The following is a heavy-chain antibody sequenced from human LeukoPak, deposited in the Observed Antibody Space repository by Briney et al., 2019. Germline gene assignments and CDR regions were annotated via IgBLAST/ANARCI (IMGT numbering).Heavy chain of an antibody. V-gene: IGHV4-39*01. J-gene: IGHJ5*02. D-gene: IGHD3-10*01. CDR1: GGSISSSSYY. Sequence: SETLSLTCTVSGGSISSSSYYWGWIRQAPGKGLEWIGSIYYSGSTYYNPSLKSRVTISVDTSKNQFSLELSSVTAADTAVYYCARRYYYGSGNYYNVGNWFDPWGQGTLVTVSS. CDR2: IYYSGST. CDR3: ARRYYYGSGNYYNVGNWFDP.